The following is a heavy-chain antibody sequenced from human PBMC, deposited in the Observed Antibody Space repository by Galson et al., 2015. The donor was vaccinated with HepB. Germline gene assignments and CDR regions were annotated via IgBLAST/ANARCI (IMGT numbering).Heavy chain of an antibody. CDR3: ARDGPFSSGWFSRYFDY. CDR2: ITSSSNSYI. V-gene: IGHV3-21*01. J-gene: IGHJ4*02. D-gene: IGHD6-19*01. Sequence: SLRLSCAASGFTFSRFSMNWVRQAPGKGLEWVSSITSSSNSYIYYADSVKGRFTISRDNAKNSLYLQMNSLRAEDTAVYYCARDGPFSSGWFSRYFDYWGQGTLVTVSS. CDR1: GFTFSRFS.